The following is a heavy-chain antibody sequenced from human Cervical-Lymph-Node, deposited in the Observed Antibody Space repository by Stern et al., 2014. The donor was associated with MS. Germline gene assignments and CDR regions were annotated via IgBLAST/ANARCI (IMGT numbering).Heavy chain of an antibody. CDR1: GYSFTIYY. CDR2: INPYDSDT. J-gene: IGHJ4*02. V-gene: IGHV5-51*01. Sequence: QLVQSGAEVKKPGESLKISCKLSGYSFTIYYIAWVRQIPGKGLGWMGVINPYDSDTTYSPSFQGQVTISADKSIATAYLQWSSLRASDTAMYYCARHVQGFDYWGQGTLVTVSS. CDR3: ARHVQGFDY.